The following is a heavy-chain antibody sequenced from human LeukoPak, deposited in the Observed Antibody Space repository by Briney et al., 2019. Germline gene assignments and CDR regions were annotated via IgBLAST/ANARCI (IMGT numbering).Heavy chain of an antibody. D-gene: IGHD6-13*01. CDR3: ARYDRKQQLAPGVDY. Sequence: PGGSLRLSCAASGFTFSSYSMNWVRQAPGKGLEWVSSISSSSSYIYYADSVKGRFTISRDNAKNSLYLQMNSLRAEDTAVYYCARYDRKQQLAPGVDYWGQGTLVTVSS. CDR2: ISSSSSYI. CDR1: GFTFSSYS. J-gene: IGHJ4*02. V-gene: IGHV3-21*01.